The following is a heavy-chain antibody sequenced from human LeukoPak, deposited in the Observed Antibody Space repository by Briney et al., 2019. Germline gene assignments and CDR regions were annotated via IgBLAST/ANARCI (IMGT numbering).Heavy chain of an antibody. J-gene: IGHJ4*02. CDR1: GYTFTSYY. V-gene: IGHV1-2*02. CDR2: INPNSGGT. Sequence: ASVKVSCKASGYTFTSYYMHWVRQAPGQGLEWMGWINPNSGGTNYAQKFQGRVTMTRDTSISTAYMELSRLRSDDTAVYYCARGGAHSGSYPDYWGQGTLVTVSS. CDR3: ARGGAHSGSYPDY. D-gene: IGHD1-26*01.